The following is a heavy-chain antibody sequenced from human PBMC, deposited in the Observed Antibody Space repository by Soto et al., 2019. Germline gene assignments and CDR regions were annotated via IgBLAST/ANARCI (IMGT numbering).Heavy chain of an antibody. J-gene: IGHJ6*02. V-gene: IGHV4-31*03. CDR2: LYYSGST. CDR3: ARDHPFYGSGYYYYGMDV. Sequence: QVQLQESGPGLVKPSQTLSLTCTVSGGSISSVGYYWSWIRQHPGKGLEWIGYLYYSGSTYYNPSLKSRVTISVDTSQNQFSLKLSSVTAADTAVYYCARDHPFYGSGYYYYGMDVWGQGTTVTVSS. CDR1: GGSISSVGYY. D-gene: IGHD3-10*01.